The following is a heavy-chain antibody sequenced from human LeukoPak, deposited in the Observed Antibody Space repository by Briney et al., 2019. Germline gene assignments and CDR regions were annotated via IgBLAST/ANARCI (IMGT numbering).Heavy chain of an antibody. CDR2: IKSKSDGGTT. CDR1: GFTFSNAW. J-gene: IGHJ4*02. Sequence: PGGSLTLSCEAYGFTFSNAWMTWVRQSPGKGLEWVGHIKSKSDGGTTDYAAPVKGRFTISRDDSKNTVYLQMNSLKTDDTAVYYCTTDLLAPAARPYWGQGTLVTVSP. CDR3: TTDLLAPAARPY. D-gene: IGHD2-2*01. V-gene: IGHV3-15*01.